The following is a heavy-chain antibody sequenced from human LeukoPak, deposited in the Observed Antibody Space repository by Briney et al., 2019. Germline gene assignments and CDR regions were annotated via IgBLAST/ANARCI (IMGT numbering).Heavy chain of an antibody. Sequence: PSETLSLTCTVSGGSISSSYYWGWIRQPPGKGLEWIGSIYYSGNTYYNPSLKSRVTISVDTSKNQFSLKLSSVTAADTAVYYCARQRCSGGSCFFSDYFDYWGQGTLVTVSS. CDR1: GGSISSSYY. V-gene: IGHV4-39*01. CDR3: ARQRCSGGSCFFSDYFDY. J-gene: IGHJ4*02. CDR2: IYYSGNT. D-gene: IGHD2-15*01.